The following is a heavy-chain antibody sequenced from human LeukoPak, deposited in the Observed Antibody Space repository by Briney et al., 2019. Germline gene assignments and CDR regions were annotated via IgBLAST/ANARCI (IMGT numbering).Heavy chain of an antibody. CDR3: ARGFGGGSYYTY. CDR1: RGSFSDYY. CDR2: INHSGST. D-gene: IGHD1-26*01. J-gene: IGHJ4*02. V-gene: IGHV4-34*01. Sequence: SETLSLTCTVYRGSFSDYYWSWIRQPPGKGLEWIGEINHSGSTNYIPSLKSRVTISVDTSKNQFSLKLSSVTAADTAVYYCARGFGGGSYYTYWGQGTLVTVSS.